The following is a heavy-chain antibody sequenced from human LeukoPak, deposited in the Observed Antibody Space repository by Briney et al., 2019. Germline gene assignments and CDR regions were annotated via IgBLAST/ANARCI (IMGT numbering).Heavy chain of an antibody. D-gene: IGHD2-2*01. V-gene: IGHV3-33*08. CDR2: IWYDGSNK. CDR3: ARSGQRYCSSTSCSRGFDY. CDR1: GFTFSNYG. Sequence: GRSLRLSCAASGFTFSNYGMHWVRQAPGKGLEWVAVIWYDGSNKYYADSVKGRFTISRDNSKNTLYLQMNSLRAEDTAVYYCARSGQRYCSSTSCSRGFDYWGQGTLVTVSS. J-gene: IGHJ4*02.